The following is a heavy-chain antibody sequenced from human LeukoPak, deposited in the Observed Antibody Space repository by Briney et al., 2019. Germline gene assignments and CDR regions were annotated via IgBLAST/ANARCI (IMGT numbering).Heavy chain of an antibody. V-gene: IGHV3-11*04. J-gene: IGHJ2*01. CDR1: GFTLRDYY. CDR2: MSSTGNTI. Sequence: GGSLRLSCAASGFTLRDYYMSWIRQALGKGLEWISYMSSTGNTIYYAESVKGRFTVSRDSANNSMSLQITSLRAEDSAVYYCARSSSYFTYFDLWGRDTLVTVSS. D-gene: IGHD2/OR15-2a*01. CDR3: ARSSSYFTYFDL.